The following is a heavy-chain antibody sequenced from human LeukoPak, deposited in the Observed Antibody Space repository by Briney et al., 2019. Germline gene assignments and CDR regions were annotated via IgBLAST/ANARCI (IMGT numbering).Heavy chain of an antibody. CDR3: VKHTHSGYDLSH. CDR2: MYNSGST. J-gene: IGHJ4*02. Sequence: KASETLSLTCTVSGGSISSSSSYWGWIRQPPGQGLEWIVSMYNSGSTYYNPSLKSRVTIFVDTSKNQFSLKLSSVTATDTAVYYCVKHTHSGYDLSHWGQGTLVTVSS. D-gene: IGHD5-12*01. CDR1: GGSISSSSSY. V-gene: IGHV4-39*01.